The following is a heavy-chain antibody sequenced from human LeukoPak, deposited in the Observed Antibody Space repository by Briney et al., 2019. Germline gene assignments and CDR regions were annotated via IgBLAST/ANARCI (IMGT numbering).Heavy chain of an antibody. CDR2: MNPNSGNK. V-gene: IGHV1-8*01. D-gene: IGHD3-3*01. J-gene: IGHJ6*03. Sequence: ASVKVSCKASGYTFTSYDINWVRQATGQGLEWMGWMNPNSGNKGYAQKFQGRVTMTRNTSISTAYMELSSLRSEDTAVYYCARGWRGIAAFYYYYYMDVWGKGTTVTVSS. CDR3: ARGWRGIAAFYYYYYMDV. CDR1: GYTFTSYD.